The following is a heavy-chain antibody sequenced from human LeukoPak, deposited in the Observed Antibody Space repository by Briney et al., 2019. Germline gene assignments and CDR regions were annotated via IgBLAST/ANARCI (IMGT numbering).Heavy chain of an antibody. CDR1: GGXISSGGYY. D-gene: IGHD2-21*02. Sequence: SETLSLTCTVSGGXISSGGYYWSWIRQHPGKGLEWLGYIYYSGSTYYNPSLRSRVTISVDTSKNQFSLKLSSVTAADTAVYYCASTAGGDYYFDYWGQGTLVTVSS. J-gene: IGHJ4*02. V-gene: IGHV4-31*03. CDR3: ASTAGGDYYFDY. CDR2: IYYSGST.